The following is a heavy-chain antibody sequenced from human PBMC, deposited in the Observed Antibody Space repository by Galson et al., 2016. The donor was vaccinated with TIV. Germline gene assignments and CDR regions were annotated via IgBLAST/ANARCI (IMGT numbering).Heavy chain of an antibody. CDR1: GFTFSSYD. J-gene: IGHJ4*02. Sequence: SLRLSCAASGFTFSSYDMRWVRQAPGKGLEWVSSISDSGVRTHHADSVKGRFTISRDNSKKTLYLQMNSLRAEDTAIYFCAKERGSTSPSFDFWGQGTVVTVSS. CDR2: ISDSGVRT. V-gene: IGHV3-23*01. D-gene: IGHD3-10*01. CDR3: AKERGSTSPSFDF.